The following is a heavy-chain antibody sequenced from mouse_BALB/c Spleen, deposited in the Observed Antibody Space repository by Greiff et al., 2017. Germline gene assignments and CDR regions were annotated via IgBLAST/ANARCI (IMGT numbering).Heavy chain of an antibody. Sequence: EVQLVESGGGLVKPGGSLKLSCAASGFTFSSYTMSWVRQTPEKRLEWVATISSGGSYTYYPDSVKGRFTISRDNAKNTLYLQMSSLKSEDTAMYYCARRYDYPSYYFDYWGQGTTLTVSS. CDR1: GFTFSSYT. J-gene: IGHJ2*01. V-gene: IGHV5-6-4*01. CDR2: ISSGGSYT. D-gene: IGHD2-4*01. CDR3: ARRYDYPSYYFDY.